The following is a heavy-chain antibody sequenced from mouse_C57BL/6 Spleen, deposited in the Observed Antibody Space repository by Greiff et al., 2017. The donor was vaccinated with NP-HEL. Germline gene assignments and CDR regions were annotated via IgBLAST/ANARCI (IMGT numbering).Heavy chain of an antibody. D-gene: IGHD1-1*01. CDR2: SRNKANDYTT. J-gene: IGHJ3*01. Sequence: EVNVVESGGGLVQPGRSLRLSCATSGFTFSDFYMEWVRQAPGKGLEWIAASRNKANDYTTEYSASVKGRFIVSRDTSQSILYLQMNALRDEDTAVYYCARDGDYGSAFAYWGQGTLVTVSA. CDR3: ARDGDYGSAFAY. V-gene: IGHV7-1*01. CDR1: GFTFSDFY.